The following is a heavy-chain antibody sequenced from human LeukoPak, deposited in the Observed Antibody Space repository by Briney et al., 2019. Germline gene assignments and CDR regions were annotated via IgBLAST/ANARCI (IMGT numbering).Heavy chain of an antibody. CDR1: GYSFTSYW. D-gene: IGHD3-9*01. V-gene: IGHV5-51*01. CDR3: ARRTYFDWLPQNAFDI. J-gene: IGHJ3*02. CDR2: IYPGDSDN. Sequence: GESLKISCKGSGYSFTSYWIAWGRQMPGKGLEWMGIIYPGDSDNRYSPSFQGQVTISADKSISTAYLQWSSLKASDTAMYYGARRTYFDWLPQNAFDIWGQGTMVTVSS.